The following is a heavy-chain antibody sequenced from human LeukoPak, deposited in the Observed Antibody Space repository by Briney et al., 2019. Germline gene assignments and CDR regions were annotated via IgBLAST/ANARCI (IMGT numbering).Heavy chain of an antibody. J-gene: IGHJ4*02. V-gene: IGHV1-8*01. CDR3: ARDVLSSSSERSY. CDR1: GYTFTSYD. Sequence: ASVKVSCKASGYTFTSYDINWVRQATGQGLEWMGWMNPNSGNTGYAQKFQGRVTMTRSTSLSTAYMELSSLRSDDTAVYYCARDVLSSSSERSYWGQGTLVTVSS. D-gene: IGHD6-6*01. CDR2: MNPNSGNT.